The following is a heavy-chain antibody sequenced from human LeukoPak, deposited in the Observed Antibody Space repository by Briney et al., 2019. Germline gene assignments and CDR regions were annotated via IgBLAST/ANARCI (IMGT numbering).Heavy chain of an antibody. CDR3: ARGSSSWYGGYYYYMDV. D-gene: IGHD6-13*01. CDR1: GGSISSSTYY. CDR2: IYYSGST. Sequence: SETLSLTCTVSGGSISSSTYYWGWIRQPPGKGLEWIGYIYYSGSTNYNPSLKSRVTISVDTSKNQFSLKLSSVTAADTAVYYCARGSSSWYGGYYYYMDVWGKGTTVTISS. J-gene: IGHJ6*03. V-gene: IGHV4-61*05.